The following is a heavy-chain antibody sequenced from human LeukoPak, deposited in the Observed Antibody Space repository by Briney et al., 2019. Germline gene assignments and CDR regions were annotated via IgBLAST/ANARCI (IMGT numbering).Heavy chain of an antibody. V-gene: IGHV3-30-3*01. CDR2: ISYDGSNK. D-gene: IGHD6-13*01. Sequence: GGSLRLSCAASGFTFSSYAMHWVRQAPGKGLEWVAVISYDGSNKYYADSVKGRFTISRDNSKNTLYLQMNSLRAEDTALYYCAKDIGAGGSWGIIDYWGQGTLVTVSS. CDR1: GFTFSSYA. J-gene: IGHJ4*02. CDR3: AKDIGAGGSWGIIDY.